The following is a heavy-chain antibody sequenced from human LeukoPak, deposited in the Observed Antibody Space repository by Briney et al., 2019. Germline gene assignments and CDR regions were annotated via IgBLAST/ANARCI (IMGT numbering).Heavy chain of an antibody. CDR3: AKALGYSYGTDY. V-gene: IGHV3-30*18. Sequence: GGSLRLSCAASGFTFSNYGMHWVRQVLGKGLEWVAVISYDGSNKYYADSLKGRFTISRDNSKNTLYLQMNSLRAEDTAVYYCAKALGYSYGTDYWGQEPWSPSPQ. D-gene: IGHD5-18*01. J-gene: IGHJ4*01. CDR1: GFTFSNYG. CDR2: ISYDGSNK.